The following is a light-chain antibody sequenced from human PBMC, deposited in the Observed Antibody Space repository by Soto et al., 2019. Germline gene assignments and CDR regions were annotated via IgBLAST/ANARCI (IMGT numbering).Light chain of an antibody. Sequence: DIEMTQSPSSLSASVGDRVTITCRASQGISNYLAWYQQRPGKVPKLLIYDASTLQSGVPSRFSGSGSGTDFTLTISSLQPEDVATYYCQKYDSAPWTFGQGTEVEIK. CDR3: QKYDSAPWT. J-gene: IGKJ1*01. CDR1: QGISNY. CDR2: DAS. V-gene: IGKV1-27*01.